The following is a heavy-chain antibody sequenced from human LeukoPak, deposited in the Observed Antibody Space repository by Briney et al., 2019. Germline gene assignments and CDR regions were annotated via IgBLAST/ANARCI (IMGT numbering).Heavy chain of an antibody. Sequence: ASVKVSCEASGYTFTSYGISWVRQAPGQGLEWMGWISAYNGNTNYAQKLQGRVTMTTDTSTSTAYMELRSLRSDDTAVYYCARDGITIFGVVTHGGRGMGVWGQGTTVTVSS. D-gene: IGHD3-3*01. CDR2: ISAYNGNT. J-gene: IGHJ6*02. V-gene: IGHV1-18*01. CDR1: GYTFTSYG. CDR3: ARDGITIFGVVTHGGRGMGV.